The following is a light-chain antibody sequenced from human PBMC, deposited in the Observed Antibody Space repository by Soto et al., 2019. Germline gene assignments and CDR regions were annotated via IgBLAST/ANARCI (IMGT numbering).Light chain of an antibody. Sequence: QSALTQPASVSGSPGQSITISCTGTSSDVGGYNYVSWYQHYPGKAPKLMIYDVSNRPSGVSNRFSGSKSGNTASLTISGXXXXXXXXYYCSSYSSSSTLDVFGGGTKLTV. V-gene: IGLV2-14*01. CDR2: DVS. J-gene: IGLJ2*01. CDR1: SSDVGGYNY. CDR3: SSYSSSSTLDV.